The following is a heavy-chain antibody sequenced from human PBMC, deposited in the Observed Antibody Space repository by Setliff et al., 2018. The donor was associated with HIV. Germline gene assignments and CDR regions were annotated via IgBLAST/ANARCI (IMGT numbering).Heavy chain of an antibody. CDR1: GGSFSGYS. J-gene: IGHJ1*01. D-gene: IGHD2-15*01. CDR3: ARARRAGSGPKYFQH. CDR2: INHSGST. V-gene: IGHV4-34*01. Sequence: SETLSLTCAVYGGSFSGYSWTWIRQPPGKGLEWIGEINHSGSTNYNPSLKSRVTMSVDKSKNQFSLRLSSVTAADTAVYYCARARRAGSGPKYFQHWGQGTLVTVSS.